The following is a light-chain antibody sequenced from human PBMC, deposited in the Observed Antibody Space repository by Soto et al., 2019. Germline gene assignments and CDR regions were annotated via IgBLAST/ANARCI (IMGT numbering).Light chain of an antibody. Sequence: SSELTQPPSVSVSPGQTASITCSGDKLGDKYACWYQQKPGQSPVLVIYQDSKRPSGIPGRFSGSNSGNTATLTISGTQAMDEADYYCQAWDSSTDVVFGGGTQLTVL. CDR1: KLGDKY. CDR3: QAWDSSTDVV. V-gene: IGLV3-1*01. CDR2: QDS. J-gene: IGLJ2*01.